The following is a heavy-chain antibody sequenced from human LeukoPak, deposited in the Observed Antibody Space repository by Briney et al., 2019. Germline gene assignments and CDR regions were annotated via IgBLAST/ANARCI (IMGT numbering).Heavy chain of an antibody. V-gene: IGHV1-18*04. J-gene: IGHJ3*02. Sequence: ASVKVSCKASGYTFTGYYMHWVRLAPGQGLEWMGWISAYNGNTNYAQKLQGRVTMTTDTSTSTAYMELRSLRSDDTAVYYCAISSYDAFDIWGQGTMVTVSS. D-gene: IGHD6-13*01. CDR2: ISAYNGNT. CDR3: AISSYDAFDI. CDR1: GYTFTGYY.